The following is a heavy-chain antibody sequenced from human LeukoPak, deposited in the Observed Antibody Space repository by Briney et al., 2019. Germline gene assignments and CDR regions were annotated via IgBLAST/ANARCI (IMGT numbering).Heavy chain of an antibody. J-gene: IGHJ4*02. CDR3: ARDMGAVAGTGYYFDY. Sequence: PGGSLRLSCAASGFTFSSYAMSWVRQAPGKGLEWVSAISGSGGSTYYADSVKGRFTISRDNSKNTLYLQMNSLRAEDTAVYYCARDMGAVAGTGYYFDYWGQGTLVTVSS. CDR2: ISGSGGST. CDR1: GFTFSSYA. D-gene: IGHD6-19*01. V-gene: IGHV3-23*01.